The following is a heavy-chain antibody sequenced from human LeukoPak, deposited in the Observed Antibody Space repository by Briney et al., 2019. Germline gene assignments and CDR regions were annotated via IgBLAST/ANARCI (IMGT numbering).Heavy chain of an antibody. CDR2: ISSSSSYT. V-gene: IGHV3-11*06. CDR1: GFTFSDYY. J-gene: IGHJ4*02. CDR3: ARGPYDILTGYYPGDY. D-gene: IGHD3-9*01. Sequence: GGSLRLSCAASGFTFSDYYMSWIRQAPGKGLEWVSYISSSSSYTNYADSVKGRFIISRDNAKNSLYLQMNSLRAEDTAVYYCARGPYDILTGYYPGDYWGQGTLVTVSS.